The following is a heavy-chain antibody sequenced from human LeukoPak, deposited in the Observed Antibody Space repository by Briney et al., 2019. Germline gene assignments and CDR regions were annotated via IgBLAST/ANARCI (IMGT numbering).Heavy chain of an antibody. Sequence: SVKVSCKASEGTFSSYAISWVRQAPGQGLEWMGRIIPILGIANYAQKFQGRVTITADKSTSTAYMELSSLRSEDTAVYYCARDQGWYYGSGSYYHNWFDPWGQGTLVTVSS. V-gene: IGHV1-69*04. J-gene: IGHJ5*02. D-gene: IGHD3-10*01. CDR1: EGTFSSYA. CDR3: ARDQGWYYGSGSYYHNWFDP. CDR2: IIPILGIA.